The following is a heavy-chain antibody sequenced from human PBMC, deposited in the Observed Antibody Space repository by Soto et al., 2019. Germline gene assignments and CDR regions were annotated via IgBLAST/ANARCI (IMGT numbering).Heavy chain of an antibody. J-gene: IGHJ4*02. CDR3: VSDRGYGHASVPYS. CDR2: ISYDGGLQ. V-gene: IGHV3-30*03. Sequence: QAQLVESGGGGAQPGRSLSLSCAASGFTLSSYGMNGVGQAPGPGRGGVAVISYDGGLQHYADSVKGRFTISRDNSKNMVLLQMNSLRAEDTAVYYCVSDRGYGHASVPYSWGQGTLVSVSS. CDR1: GFTLSSYG. D-gene: IGHD5-18*01.